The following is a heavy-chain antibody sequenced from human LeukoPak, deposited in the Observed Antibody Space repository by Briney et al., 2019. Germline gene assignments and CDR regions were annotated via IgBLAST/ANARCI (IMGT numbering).Heavy chain of an antibody. D-gene: IGHD3-22*01. V-gene: IGHV3-74*01. CDR1: GFTFSGYW. CDR2: IYTDDSGT. CDR3: ARISFDSRDYYDY. J-gene: IGHJ4*02. Sequence: GGSLRLSCVASGFTFSGYWMNWVRQAPGKGLMWVSRIYTDDSGTSYAASVKGRFTISRDDAKNTLYLQMNSLRAEDTAVYYCARISFDSRDYYDYWGQGTLVTVSS.